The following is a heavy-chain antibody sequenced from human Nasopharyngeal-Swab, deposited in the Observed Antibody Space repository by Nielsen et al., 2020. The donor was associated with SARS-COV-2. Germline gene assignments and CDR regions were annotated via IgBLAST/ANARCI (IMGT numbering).Heavy chain of an antibody. D-gene: IGHD2-2*01. CDR3: ARDLGCSSTSCYEGNWFDP. J-gene: IGHJ5*02. V-gene: IGHV1-69*01. Sequence: WVRQAPGPGLEWMGGIIPIFGTANYAQKFQGRVTITADESTSTAYMELSSLRSEDTAVYYCARDLGCSSTSCYEGNWFDPWGQGTLVTAAS. CDR2: IIPIFGTA.